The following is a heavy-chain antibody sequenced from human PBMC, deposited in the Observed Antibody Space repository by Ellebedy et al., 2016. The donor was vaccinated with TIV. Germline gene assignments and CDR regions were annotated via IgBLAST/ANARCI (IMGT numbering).Heavy chain of an antibody. D-gene: IGHD6-19*01. CDR3: ARTNGSGWAFDS. V-gene: IGHV2-70*11. J-gene: IGHJ4*02. CDR2: IDWDDDK. Sequence: SGPTLVKPTQTLTLTCTFSGFSLSTTRVSVSWIRQPPGKALEWLARIDWDDDKSFNTSLRTRLTISKDTSKNQVVLTMTNSDPVATATYYCARTNGSGWAFDSWGQGTLVTVSS. CDR1: GFSLSTTRVS.